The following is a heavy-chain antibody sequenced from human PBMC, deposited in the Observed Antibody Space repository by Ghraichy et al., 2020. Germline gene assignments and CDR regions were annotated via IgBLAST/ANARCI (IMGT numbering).Heavy chain of an antibody. CDR3: ARQPQYYDFWSGYLPHIDY. CDR1: GGSISSSSYY. V-gene: IGHV4-39*01. D-gene: IGHD3-3*01. J-gene: IGHJ4*02. CDR2: IYYSGST. Sequence: SETLSLTCTVSGGSISSSSYYWGWIRQPPGKGLEWIGSIYYSGSTYYNPSLKSRVTISVDTSKNQFSLKLSSVTAADTAVYYCARQPQYYDFWSGYLPHIDYWGQGTLVTVSS.